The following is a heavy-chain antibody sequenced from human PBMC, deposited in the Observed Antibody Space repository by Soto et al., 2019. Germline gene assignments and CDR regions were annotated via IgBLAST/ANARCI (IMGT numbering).Heavy chain of an antibody. CDR1: GDSINTYY. CDR3: ARVQMATIYFDY. V-gene: IGHV4-59*01. J-gene: IGHJ4*02. D-gene: IGHD5-12*01. Sequence: TSETLSLTCTVSGDSINTYYWSWIRQPPGQGLAWIGHIYRSGTTRYNPSVESRVTISVDTSKSQFSLELSSVTAADTAVYYCARVQMATIYFDYWGQGILVTVPQ. CDR2: IYRSGTT.